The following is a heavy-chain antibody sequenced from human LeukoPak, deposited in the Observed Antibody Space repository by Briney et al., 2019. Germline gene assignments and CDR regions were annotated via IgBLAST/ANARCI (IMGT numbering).Heavy chain of an antibody. CDR1: GGTFSSYA. D-gene: IGHD5-18*01. J-gene: IGHJ4*02. Sequence: SVKVSCKASGGTFSSYAISWVRQAPGQGLEWMGGIIPIFGTANYAQKFQGRVTITTDESTSTAYMELSSLRSEDTAVYYCAMRRGYSYGYFDYWGQGTLVTVSS. CDR3: AMRRGYSYGYFDY. CDR2: IIPIFGTA. V-gene: IGHV1-69*05.